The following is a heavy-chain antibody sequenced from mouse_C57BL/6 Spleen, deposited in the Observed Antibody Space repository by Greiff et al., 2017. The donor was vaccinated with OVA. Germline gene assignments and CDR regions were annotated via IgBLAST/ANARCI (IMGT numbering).Heavy chain of an antibody. CDR1: GFTFSDYY. Sequence: EVKLMESEGGLVQPGSSMKLSCTASGFTFSDYYMAWVRQVPEKGLEWVANINYDGSSTYYLDSLKSRFIISRDNAKNILYLQMSSLKSEDTATYYCARDTNGWYFDDWGTGTTVTVSS. V-gene: IGHV5-16*01. CDR2: INYDGSST. J-gene: IGHJ1*03. D-gene: IGHD1-1*01. CDR3: ARDTNGWYFDD.